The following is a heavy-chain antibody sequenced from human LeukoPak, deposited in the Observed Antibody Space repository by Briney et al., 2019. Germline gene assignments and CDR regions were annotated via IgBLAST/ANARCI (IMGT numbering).Heavy chain of an antibody. V-gene: IGHV4-59*12. Sequence: SETLSLTCSVSGGSISSYYWSWIRQPPGKGLEWIGYIYHTGSTNYNPSLKSRVTMSVDTSKNQFSLKLSSVTAADTAVYYCAREGQVTGYCSSTSCWLHYYYYYMDVWGKGTTVTVSS. CDR1: GGSISSYY. D-gene: IGHD2-2*03. CDR3: AREGQVTGYCSSTSCWLHYYYYYMDV. J-gene: IGHJ6*03. CDR2: IYHTGST.